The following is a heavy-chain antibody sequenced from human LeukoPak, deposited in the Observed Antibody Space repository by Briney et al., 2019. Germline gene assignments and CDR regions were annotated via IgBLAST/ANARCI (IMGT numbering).Heavy chain of an antibody. CDR2: INQDGSEK. Sequence: GGSLRLSCAGSGFTFSNYWMNWVRQAPGKGLEWVANINQDGSEKYYVDSVKGRFTISRDNAKNSLYLQMNSLRAEDTAVYYCARESDGAPRVYYYYMDVWGKGTTVTVSS. D-gene: IGHD4-17*01. CDR1: GFTFSNYW. CDR3: ARESDGAPRVYYYYMDV. J-gene: IGHJ6*03. V-gene: IGHV3-7*01.